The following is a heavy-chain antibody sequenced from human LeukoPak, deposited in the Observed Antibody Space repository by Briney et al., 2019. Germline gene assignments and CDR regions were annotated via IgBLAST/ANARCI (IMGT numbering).Heavy chain of an antibody. Sequence: SQTLSLTCTVSGGSISSGGYYWSWIRQHPGKGLEWIGYIYYSGSTYYNPSLKSRVTISVDTSKNQFSLKLSSATAADTAVYYCARGRGDYYDSSGYYDYWGQGTLVTVSS. J-gene: IGHJ4*02. CDR2: IYYSGST. CDR3: ARGRGDYYDSSGYYDY. D-gene: IGHD3-22*01. CDR1: GGSISSGGYY. V-gene: IGHV4-31*03.